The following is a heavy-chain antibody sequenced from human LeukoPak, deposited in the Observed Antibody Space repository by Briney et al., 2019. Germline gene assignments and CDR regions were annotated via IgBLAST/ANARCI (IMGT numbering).Heavy chain of an antibody. J-gene: IGHJ4*02. CDR2: IWYDGSNT. CDR1: RYTFSIYG. Sequence: GMSLRLSCAPSRYTFSIYGMNGVRPAPGKGLEWVAIIWYDGSNTYFAESVMGRFSISKDNFKNKVYLQMNSLKIEDTGVYYCARAGIVNALDYWGQGAQVTVSS. D-gene: IGHD2/OR15-2a*01. CDR3: ARAGIVNALDY. V-gene: IGHV3-33*01.